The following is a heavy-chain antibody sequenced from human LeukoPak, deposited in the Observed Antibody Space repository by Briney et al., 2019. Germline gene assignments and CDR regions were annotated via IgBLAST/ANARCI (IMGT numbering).Heavy chain of an antibody. CDR1: GYTFTGYY. Sequence: ASVKVSCKASGYTFTGYYMHWVRQAPGQGLEWMGWIDPNSGGTNYAQKFQGWVTTTRDTSISTAYMELSRLRSDDTAVYYCARDGCSGGSCYTYYYYGMDVWGQGTTVTVSS. D-gene: IGHD2-15*01. J-gene: IGHJ6*02. CDR3: ARDGCSGGSCYTYYYYGMDV. V-gene: IGHV1-2*04. CDR2: IDPNSGGT.